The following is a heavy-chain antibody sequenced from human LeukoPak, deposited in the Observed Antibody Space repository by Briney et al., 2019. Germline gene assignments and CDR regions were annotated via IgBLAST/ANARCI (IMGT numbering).Heavy chain of an antibody. J-gene: IGHJ4*02. D-gene: IGHD5-12*01. V-gene: IGHV3-30*18. Sequence: GGSLRLSCAASGFPFSSYGMHWVRPAPGKGLEWVAVISYDGSNKYYADSVKGRFTISRDNSKNTLYLQMNSLRAEDTAVYYCAKKEVAYDYWGQGTLVTVSS. CDR1: GFPFSSYG. CDR3: AKKEVAYDY. CDR2: ISYDGSNK.